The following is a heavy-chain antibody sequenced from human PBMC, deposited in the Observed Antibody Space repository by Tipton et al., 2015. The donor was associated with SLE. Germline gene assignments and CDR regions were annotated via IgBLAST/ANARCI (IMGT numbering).Heavy chain of an antibody. D-gene: IGHD1-26*01. CDR2: INHSGNT. CDR1: GGSSSGYY. V-gene: IGHV4-34*01. CDR3: AMGQWEPALAS. J-gene: IGHJ6*02. Sequence: GLVKPSETLSLTCAVYGGSSSGYYWTWIRQPPEKGLEWIGEINHSGNTNYNPSLSSRVTISVDSSRNQFSLKLTSVTAADTAVYYCAMGQWEPALASWGQRTTVTVSS.